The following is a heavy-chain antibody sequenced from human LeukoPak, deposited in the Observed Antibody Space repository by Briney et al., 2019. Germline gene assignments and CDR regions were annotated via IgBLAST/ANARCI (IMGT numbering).Heavy chain of an antibody. D-gene: IGHD5-12*01. Sequence: KPSETLSLTCTVSGGSIHTYYWSWIRQSPGKGLEWIGYIDYSGSTNYNPSLRSRVTMSIDTSKEQFSLKLTSVTAADTAVYYCARAGHNGYEIDYWGQGTLLTVSS. CDR2: IDYSGST. CDR3: ARAGHNGYEIDY. CDR1: GGSIHTYY. V-gene: IGHV4-59*01. J-gene: IGHJ4*02.